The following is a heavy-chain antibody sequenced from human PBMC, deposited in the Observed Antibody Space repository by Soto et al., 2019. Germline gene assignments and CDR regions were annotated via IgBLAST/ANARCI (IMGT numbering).Heavy chain of an antibody. J-gene: IGHJ3*02. CDR2: ITPFNGNT. D-gene: IGHD3-10*01. V-gene: IGHV1-45*02. CDR1: GYTFTYRY. CDR3: ARSSFGSRGAFDI. Sequence: QMQLVQSGAEVKKTGSSVKVSCNASGYTFTYRYLHWERQAPGQALEWMGWITPFNGNTNYAQKFPDRVTITKDRSMSTAYMELSSLRSEDTAMYYCARSSFGSRGAFDIWGQGTMVTVSS.